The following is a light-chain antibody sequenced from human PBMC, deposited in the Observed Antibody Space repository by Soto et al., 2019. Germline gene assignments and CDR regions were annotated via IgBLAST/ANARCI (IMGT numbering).Light chain of an antibody. Sequence: DIVMTQSPDSLAVSLGERATINCKSSQTVFYSSNNKNYLAWYQQKPGQPPKLLIYWASARDSGVPDRFSGSGSGTDFILTISSLQAEDVAIYYCQQYYGTPVTFGQGTKVDIK. J-gene: IGKJ1*01. CDR1: QTVFYSSNNKNY. CDR3: QQYYGTPVT. V-gene: IGKV4-1*01. CDR2: WAS.